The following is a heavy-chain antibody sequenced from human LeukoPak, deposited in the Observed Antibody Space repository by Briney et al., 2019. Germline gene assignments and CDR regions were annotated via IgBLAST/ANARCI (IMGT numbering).Heavy chain of an antibody. J-gene: IGHJ5*02. CDR2: LSYRGTT. CDR1: GGSISSAGYY. D-gene: IGHD2-15*01. V-gene: IGHV4-31*03. CDR3: ASSVILMQDWFDP. Sequence: SETLSLTCTVSGGSISSAGYYWNWLHQHPGKGLEWSGYLSYRGTTYYTLSRRSRIPISVDTSKIQCSLSLSSVSAADTAVYYCASSVILMQDWFDPWGQGTLVTVSS.